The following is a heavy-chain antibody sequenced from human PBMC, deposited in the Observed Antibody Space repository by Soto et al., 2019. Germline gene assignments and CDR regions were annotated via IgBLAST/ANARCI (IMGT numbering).Heavy chain of an antibody. D-gene: IGHD3-22*01. CDR1: GGSISSYY. V-gene: IGHV4-59*01. J-gene: IGHJ6*02. CDR2: IYYSGST. Sequence: SETLSLTCTVSGGSISSYYWSWIRQPPGKGLEWIGYIYYSGSTNYNPSLKSRVTIAVDTSKNQFSLKLSSVTAADTAVYYCARARVSGYNYYYYGMDVWGQGTTVTVSS. CDR3: ARARVSGYNYYYYGMDV.